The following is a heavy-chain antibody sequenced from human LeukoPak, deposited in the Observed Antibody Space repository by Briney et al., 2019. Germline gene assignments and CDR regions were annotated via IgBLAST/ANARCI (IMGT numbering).Heavy chain of an antibody. Sequence: SETLSLTCTVSGDSMRNYYWNWIRQSPDKGLEWVGLINYGGNTYNNPSLLSRITMSVDTSKKQFSLNLRSVTTADTAVYYCAGDSVGYDSWGQGTLVTVSS. CDR1: GDSMRNYY. V-gene: IGHV4-59*01. J-gene: IGHJ4*02. CDR3: AGDSVGYDS. CDR2: INYGGNT. D-gene: IGHD1-26*01.